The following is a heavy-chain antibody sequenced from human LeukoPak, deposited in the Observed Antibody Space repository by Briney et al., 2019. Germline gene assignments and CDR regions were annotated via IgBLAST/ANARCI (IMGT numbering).Heavy chain of an antibody. Sequence: KPSETLSLTCAVYGGSFSGYYWSWLRQPPGKGLEWLGEIDHSGSTNYNPSLKRRVTISVDTSKNQFSLKLSSVTAADTAVYYCARGPPQVVHADPYCSGGSCYGSRWFDPWGQGTLVTVSS. CDR3: ARGPPQVVHADPYCSGGSCYGSRWFDP. V-gene: IGHV4-34*01. CDR2: IDHSGST. J-gene: IGHJ5*02. D-gene: IGHD2-15*01. CDR1: GGSFSGYY.